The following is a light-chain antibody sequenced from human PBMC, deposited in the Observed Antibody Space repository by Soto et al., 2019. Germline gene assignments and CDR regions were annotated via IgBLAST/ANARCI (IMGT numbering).Light chain of an antibody. CDR2: DAS. CDR1: QSVSSSY. V-gene: IGKV3D-20*02. CDR3: QQRSNWPPT. Sequence: EIVLTQSPVTLSLSPGERATLSCRASQSVSSSYLAWYQQKPGQAPRLLIYDASNRATGIPARFSGSGSGTDFTLTISSLEPEDFAVYYCQQRSNWPPTFGQGTRLEIK. J-gene: IGKJ5*01.